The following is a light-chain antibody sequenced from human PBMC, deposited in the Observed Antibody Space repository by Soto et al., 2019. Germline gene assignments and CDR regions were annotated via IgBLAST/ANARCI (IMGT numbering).Light chain of an antibody. CDR2: GAS. J-gene: IGKJ3*01. V-gene: IGKV3-15*01. Sequence: EILMTQSPATLSVSPGERATLSCRASQSLSRNLAWYQQKPGQAPRLLIYGASTRASGVPARFSGSGSGTEFTLTISILQSEDFALYYCQHYNDWPPAFTFGPGTKEDL. CDR3: QHYNDWPPAFT. CDR1: QSLSRN.